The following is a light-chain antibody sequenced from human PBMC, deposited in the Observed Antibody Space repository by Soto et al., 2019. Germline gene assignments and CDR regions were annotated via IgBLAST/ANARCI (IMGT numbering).Light chain of an antibody. CDR3: QQRSNWPPIT. CDR2: GAS. J-gene: IGKJ5*01. V-gene: IGKV3-11*01. CDR1: RSVSSN. Sequence: VVLTQFPATLSVSPGERATLSCRASRSVSSNLAWYQQKYGQPPRLLIYGASTRATGITARFSGSGSGTDFTLTISSLEPEDFAVYYCQQRSNWPPITFGQGTRLEIK.